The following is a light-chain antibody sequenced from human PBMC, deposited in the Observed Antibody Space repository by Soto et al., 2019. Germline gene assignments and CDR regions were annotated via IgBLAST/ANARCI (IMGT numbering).Light chain of an antibody. V-gene: IGKV1-5*03. J-gene: IGKJ2*01. CDR2: KAS. CDR3: QQHSNYYT. Sequence: DIQMSQSPSTLSASVGDRVTITCRASQSISNWLAWYQQKPGKAPKLLIYKASTLQSGVPSRFSGSGSGTEFTLTISSLQPDDFATYYCQQHSNYYTFGQGTNLEI. CDR1: QSISNW.